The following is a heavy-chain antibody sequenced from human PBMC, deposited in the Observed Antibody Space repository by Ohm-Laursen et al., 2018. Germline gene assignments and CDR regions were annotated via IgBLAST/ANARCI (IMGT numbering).Heavy chain of an antibody. CDR2: IYGNDEK. J-gene: IGHJ4*02. Sequence: TQTLTLTCTFSGFSLTTSGVAVGWIRQPPGKALEWLALIYGNDEKRYSPSLKSRLTITKDTSKNQVVLTVTNMDPMDAATYYCAHRRSSTFDYWGQGTLVTVSS. CDR3: AHRRSSTFDY. V-gene: IGHV2-5*01. CDR1: GFSLTTSGVA.